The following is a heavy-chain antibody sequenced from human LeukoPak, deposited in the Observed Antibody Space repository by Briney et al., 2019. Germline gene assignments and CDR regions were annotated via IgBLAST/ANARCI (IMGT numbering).Heavy chain of an antibody. V-gene: IGHV3-21*01. D-gene: IGHD2-15*01. CDR2: ISSSSSYI. CDR1: GFTFSSYS. J-gene: IGHJ4*02. CDR3: ARDFESGSGYLDY. Sequence: PGGSLRLSCAASGFTFSSYSMNWVRQAPGKGLEWVSSISSSSSYIYYADSVKGRFTISRDNAKNSLYLQMNSLRAEDTAVYYCARDFESGSGYLDYWGQGTLVTVSS.